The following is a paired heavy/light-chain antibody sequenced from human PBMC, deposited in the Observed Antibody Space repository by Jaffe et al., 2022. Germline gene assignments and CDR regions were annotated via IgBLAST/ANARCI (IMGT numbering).Light chain of an antibody. CDR3: QQFENLPLT. J-gene: IGKJ4*01. CDR1: QDIRYR. CDR2: DAS. V-gene: IGKV1-33*01. Sequence: DIQMTQSPTSLSASVGDRVTITCQASQDIRYRLNWYQQKPGKAPKLLIYDASKLETGVPSRFSGSGSGTDFTFTISSLQPEDVATYFCQQFENLPLTFGGGTKVEIK.
Heavy chain of an antibody. V-gene: IGHV1-2*06. CDR1: GYTFTGYD. CDR2: INPNSGDT. CDR3: VRAFSGVWNGYFQH. Sequence: QVQVVQSGAEVKKPGASVKVSCKASGYTFTGYDMNWVRQAPGQGLEWMGRINPNSGDTNYAQKFQGRVTMTRDTSIYTAYMELSRLRSDDTAVYFCVRAFSGVWNGYFQHWGQGTLVTVSS. J-gene: IGHJ1*01. D-gene: IGHD1-1*01.